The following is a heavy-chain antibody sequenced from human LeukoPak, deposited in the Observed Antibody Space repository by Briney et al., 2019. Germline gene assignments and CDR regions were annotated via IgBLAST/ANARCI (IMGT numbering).Heavy chain of an antibody. Sequence: ASVKASCKASGGTFSSYAISWVRQAPGQGLEWMGRIIPILGIANYAQKFQGRVTITADKSTSTAYMELSSLRSEDTAVYYCARRGWEWETLDYWGQGTLVTVSS. D-gene: IGHD1-26*01. CDR3: ARRGWEWETLDY. V-gene: IGHV1-69*04. CDR2: IIPILGIA. CDR1: GGTFSSYA. J-gene: IGHJ4*02.